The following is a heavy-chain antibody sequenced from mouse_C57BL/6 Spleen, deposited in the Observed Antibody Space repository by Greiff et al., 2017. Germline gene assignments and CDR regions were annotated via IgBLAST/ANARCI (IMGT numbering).Heavy chain of an antibody. V-gene: IGHV1-69*01. D-gene: IGHD2-3*01. Sequence: QVQLQQPGAELVMPGASVKLSCKASGYTFTSYWMHWVKQRPGQGLEWIGEIDPSDSYTNYNQKFKGKSTLTVDKSSSTAYMQLSSLTSEDSAVYYCGLYEPLYAMDYWGQGTSVTVSS. CDR3: GLYEPLYAMDY. CDR2: IDPSDSYT. CDR1: GYTFTSYW. J-gene: IGHJ4*01.